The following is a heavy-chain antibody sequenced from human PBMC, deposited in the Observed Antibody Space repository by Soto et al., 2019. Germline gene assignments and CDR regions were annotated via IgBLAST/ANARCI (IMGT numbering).Heavy chain of an antibody. V-gene: IGHV4-34*01. CDR2: INHSGST. Sequence: SETLSLTCAVYGGSFSGYYWSWIRQPPGKGLEWIGEINHSGSTNYNPSLKSRVTISVDTSKNQFSLKLSSVTAADTAVYYCATSLPLRYFDWSLPLTPSHAFDIWGQGTMVTVSS. J-gene: IGHJ3*02. D-gene: IGHD3-9*01. CDR3: ATSLPLRYFDWSLPLTPSHAFDI. CDR1: GGSFSGYY.